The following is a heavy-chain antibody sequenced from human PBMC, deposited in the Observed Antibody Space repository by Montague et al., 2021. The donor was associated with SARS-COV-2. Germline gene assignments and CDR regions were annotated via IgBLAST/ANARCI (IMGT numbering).Heavy chain of an antibody. CDR3: AKQRGTITTTFDY. D-gene: IGHD1-1*01. Sequence: YRRLSCAASGFPFNTYGMSWVRQAPGQGLEWVSCISGSGGTYYAGSVKGRFAISRDTSNNTLYLQMNSLRAEDTAIYYCAKQRGTITTTFDYWGQGSLVTVSP. CDR2: ISGSGGT. V-gene: IGHV3-23*01. J-gene: IGHJ4*02. CDR1: GFPFNTYG.